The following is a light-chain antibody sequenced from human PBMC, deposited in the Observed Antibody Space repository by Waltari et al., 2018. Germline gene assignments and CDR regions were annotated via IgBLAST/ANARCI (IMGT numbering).Light chain of an antibody. CDR3: QQLSSYPVR. Sequence: IQLTQSPSSLSASVGDRVTITCPASQGISSYLAWYQQEPRKAPKLLIYAASTLQSGVPSRFRGSGSGTDFTRTINSLQLEDFATYYCQQLSSYPVRFGGGTKVEIK. V-gene: IGKV1-9*01. CDR1: QGISSY. J-gene: IGKJ4*01. CDR2: AAS.